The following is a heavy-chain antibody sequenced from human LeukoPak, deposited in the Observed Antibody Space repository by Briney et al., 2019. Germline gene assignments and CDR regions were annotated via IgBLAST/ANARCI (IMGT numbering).Heavy chain of an antibody. CDR1: GGSISELSYY. CDR2: IYYSGST. CDR3: ARQGVVGATGFDF. V-gene: IGHV4-39*01. J-gene: IGHJ4*02. Sequence: PSETLSLTCSVSGGSISELSYYWGWIRQPPGKGLEWIGNIYYSGSTYNNPSLESRVVISVDTSRNQLSLKLTSVTATDTAVYYCARQGVVGATGFDFWGQGILVTVSS. D-gene: IGHD1-26*01.